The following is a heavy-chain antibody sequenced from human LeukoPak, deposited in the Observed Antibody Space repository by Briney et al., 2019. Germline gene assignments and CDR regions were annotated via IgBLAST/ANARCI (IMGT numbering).Heavy chain of an antibody. CDR1: GFTFSSYG. V-gene: IGHV3-30*03. Sequence: PGGSLRLSCAASGFTFSSYGMHWVRQAPDKGLEWVAVISYDGSNKYYADSVKGRFTISRDNSKNTLYLQMNSLRAEDTAVYYGARDKYSGSQGLDYWGQGTLVTVSS. J-gene: IGHJ4*02. CDR2: ISYDGSNK. D-gene: IGHD1-26*01. CDR3: ARDKYSGSQGLDY.